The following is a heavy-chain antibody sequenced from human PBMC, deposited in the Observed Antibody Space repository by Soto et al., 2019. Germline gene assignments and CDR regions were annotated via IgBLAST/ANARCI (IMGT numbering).Heavy chain of an antibody. CDR2: IYYSGST. D-gene: IGHD4-17*01. CDR1: GGSISSGDYY. J-gene: IGHJ4*02. Sequence: QVQLQESGPGLVKPSQTLSLTCTVSGGSISSGDYYWSWIRQPPGKGLEWIGYIYYSGSTYYNPSLKRRVTISVDTSKNQFSLKLSSVTAAVTAVYYCARDLSYGDYEVDYWGQGTLVIVSS. CDR3: ARDLSYGDYEVDY. V-gene: IGHV4-30-4*01.